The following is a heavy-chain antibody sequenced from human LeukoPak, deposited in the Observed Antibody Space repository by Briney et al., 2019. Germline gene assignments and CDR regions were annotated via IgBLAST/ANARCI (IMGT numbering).Heavy chain of an antibody. V-gene: IGHV1-18*01. Sequence: ASVKVSCKASGYTFTSYGISWVRQAPGQGLEWMGWISAYNGNTNYAQKLQGRVTMTTDTSTSTAYMELRSLRSEDTAVYYCAREDTYYYDSSGSFDYWGQGTLVTVSS. CDR1: GYTFTSYG. D-gene: IGHD3-22*01. CDR2: ISAYNGNT. J-gene: IGHJ4*02. CDR3: AREDTYYYDSSGSFDY.